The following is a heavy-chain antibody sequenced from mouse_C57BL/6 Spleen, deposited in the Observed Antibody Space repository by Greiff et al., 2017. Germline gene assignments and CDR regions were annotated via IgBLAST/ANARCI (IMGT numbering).Heavy chain of an antibody. Sequence: QVQLQQSGAELVKPGASVKMSCKASGYTFTSYWITWVKRRPGQGLEWIGDIYPGSGSTNYTEKFKSKATLTVDTSSSTAYMQLSSLASEDSAVYYCARQGLYYAMDYWGQGTSVTVSS. CDR3: ARQGLYYAMDY. J-gene: IGHJ4*01. V-gene: IGHV1-55*01. D-gene: IGHD3-1*01. CDR2: IYPGSGST. CDR1: GYTFTSYW.